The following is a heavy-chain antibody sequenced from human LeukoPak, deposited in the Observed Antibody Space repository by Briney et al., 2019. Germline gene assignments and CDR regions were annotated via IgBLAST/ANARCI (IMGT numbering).Heavy chain of an antibody. CDR1: GVTLSSYV. D-gene: IGHD6-6*01. J-gene: IGHJ5*02. Sequence: GGSLRLSCAASGVTLSSYVMSWVRPAPGKGLEWVSAISGSGGSTYYADSVKGRFTISRDNSKNTLYLQMNSLRAEDTAVYSCAKRGSIAARRSRDNSFDPWGQGNLVTVSP. CDR3: AKRGSIAARRSRDNSFDP. V-gene: IGHV3-23*01. CDR2: ISGSGGST.